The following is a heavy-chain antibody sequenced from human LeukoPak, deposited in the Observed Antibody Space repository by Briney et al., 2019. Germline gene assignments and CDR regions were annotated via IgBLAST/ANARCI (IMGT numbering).Heavy chain of an antibody. Sequence: GGSLRLSCAASGFTFSSYWMSWARQAPGKGLEWVANIKQDGSEKYYVDSVKGRFTISRDNAKNSLYLQMNSLRAEDTAVYYCARVEQLTYYYYYGMDVWGQGTTVTVSS. CDR1: GFTFSSYW. V-gene: IGHV3-7*05. CDR3: ARVEQLTYYYYYGMDV. J-gene: IGHJ6*02. CDR2: IKQDGSEK. D-gene: IGHD6-13*01.